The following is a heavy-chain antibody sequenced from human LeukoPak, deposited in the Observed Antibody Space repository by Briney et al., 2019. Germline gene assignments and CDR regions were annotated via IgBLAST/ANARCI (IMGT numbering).Heavy chain of an antibody. D-gene: IGHD1-26*01. Sequence: GASVKVSCKASGYTFTGYYMHWVRQAPGQGLEWMGWINPNSGGTNYAQKFQGRVTMTRDTSISTAYMELSRLRSDDTAVYYCARGLSGIGYNWFDPWGQGTLVTVSS. V-gene: IGHV1-2*02. CDR3: ARGLSGIGYNWFDP. CDR2: INPNSGGT. CDR1: GYTFTGYY. J-gene: IGHJ5*02.